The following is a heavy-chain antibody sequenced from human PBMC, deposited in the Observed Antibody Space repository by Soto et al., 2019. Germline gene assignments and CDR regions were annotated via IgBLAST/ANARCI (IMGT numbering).Heavy chain of an antibody. CDR2: ISSSSSYI. V-gene: IGHV3-21*01. CDR3: ARVSEDIVVVPAASNAFDI. Sequence: EVQLVESGGGLVKPGGSLRLSCAASGFTFSSYSMNWVRQAPRKGLEWVSSISSSSSYIYYADSVKGRFTISRDNAKNSLYRKMNSLRAETTVFFYCARVSEDIVVVPAASNAFDIWGQGTMVPVSS. J-gene: IGHJ3*02. CDR1: GFTFSSYS. D-gene: IGHD2-2*01.